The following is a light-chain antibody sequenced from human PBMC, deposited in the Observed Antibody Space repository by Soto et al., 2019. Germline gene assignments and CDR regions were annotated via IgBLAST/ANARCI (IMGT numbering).Light chain of an antibody. V-gene: IGKV1-6*01. Sequence: AIQMTQSPSSLSASVGDRVTITCRASQGIRNDLGWYQQKPGKAPKLLIYAASSLQSGVPSRFSGSGSGTDFTLTISSLQPEDVATYYCQEYYSGPLFGQGTRREIK. CDR2: AAS. J-gene: IGKJ5*01. CDR1: QGIRND. CDR3: QEYYSGPL.